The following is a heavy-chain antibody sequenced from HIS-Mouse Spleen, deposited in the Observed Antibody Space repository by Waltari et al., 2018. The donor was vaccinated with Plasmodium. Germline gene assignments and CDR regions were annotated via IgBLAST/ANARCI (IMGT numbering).Heavy chain of an antibody. CDR3: ARAESSIAARHYYYYGMDV. V-gene: IGHV4-38-2*02. Sequence: QVQLQESGPGLVKPSETLSLTCTVSGYSISSGYYCGWIRPPPGKGLEWIGSIYHSGSTYYNPSLKSRVTISVDTSKNQFSLKLSSVTAADTAVYYCARAESSIAARHYYYYGMDVWGQGTTVTVSS. CDR2: IYHSGST. CDR1: GYSISSGYY. D-gene: IGHD6-6*01. J-gene: IGHJ6*02.